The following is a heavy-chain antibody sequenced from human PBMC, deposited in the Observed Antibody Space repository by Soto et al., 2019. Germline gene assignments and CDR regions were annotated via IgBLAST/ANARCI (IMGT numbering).Heavy chain of an antibody. J-gene: IGHJ4*02. CDR3: ARYDYVWGSSPFDY. V-gene: IGHV1-2*02. CDR2: INPNSGGT. D-gene: IGHD3-16*01. Sequence: ASVKVSCKASGYTFTVYYMHWVRQAPGQGLEWMGWINPNSGGTNYAQKFQGRVTMTRDTSISTADMELSRLRSDDTAVYYCARYDYVWGSSPFDYWGQGTLVTVSS. CDR1: GYTFTVYY.